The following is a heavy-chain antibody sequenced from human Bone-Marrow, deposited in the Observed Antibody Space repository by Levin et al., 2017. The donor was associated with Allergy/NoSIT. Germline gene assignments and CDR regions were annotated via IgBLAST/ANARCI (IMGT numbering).Heavy chain of an antibody. CDR3: ARGVDQYYYHMAV. J-gene: IGHJ6*03. D-gene: IGHD2-21*01. CDR2: VSSSRRYT. Sequence: GESLKISCTASGFAFRNHSMNWVRQTPGKGLEWLAAVSSSRRYTYYADFVKGRFTISRDNAKNSLYLQMNSLRAEDTAVYYCARGVDQYYYHMAVWGKGTTFTVSS. CDR1: GFAFRNHS. V-gene: IGHV3-21*01.